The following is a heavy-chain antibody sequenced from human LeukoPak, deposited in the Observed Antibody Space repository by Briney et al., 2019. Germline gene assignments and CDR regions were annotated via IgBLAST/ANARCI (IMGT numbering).Heavy chain of an antibody. Sequence: TGGSLRLSCAASGFTFSSYSMNWVRQAPGKGLEWVSSISSSSSYIYYADSVKGRFTISRDNAKNSLYLQMNGLRAEDTAVYYCARDRGSLARDAFDIWGQGTMVTVSS. V-gene: IGHV3-21*01. J-gene: IGHJ3*02. D-gene: IGHD5-24*01. CDR3: ARDRGSLARDAFDI. CDR2: ISSSSSYI. CDR1: GFTFSSYS.